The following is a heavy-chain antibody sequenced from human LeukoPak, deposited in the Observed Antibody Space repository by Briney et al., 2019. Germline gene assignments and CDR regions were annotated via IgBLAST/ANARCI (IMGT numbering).Heavy chain of an antibody. J-gene: IGHJ4*02. D-gene: IGHD7-27*01. CDR2: ISSSSSYI. CDR1: GFTFSSYS. CDR3: ARESNWGYYFDF. V-gene: IGHV3-21*01. Sequence: KPGGSLRLSCAASGFTFSSYSMNWVRQAPGKGLGWVSSISSSSSYIYYADSVKGRFTISRDNAKNSLYLQMNSLRAGDTAVYYCARESNWGYYFDFWGQGTLVTVSS.